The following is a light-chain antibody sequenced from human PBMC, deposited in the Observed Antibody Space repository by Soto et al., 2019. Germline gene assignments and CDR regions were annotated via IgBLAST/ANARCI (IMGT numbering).Light chain of an antibody. CDR1: QSISSY. CDR3: QQYGSSPIT. J-gene: IGKJ5*01. V-gene: IGKV1-39*01. CDR2: AAS. Sequence: DIQITQSPSSLTASVVDSVAITCRASQSISSYLNWYQQKPGKAPKLLIYAASSLQSGVPSRFSGSGSGTDFTLTISRLEPEDFAVYYCQQYGSSPITFGQGTRLEI.